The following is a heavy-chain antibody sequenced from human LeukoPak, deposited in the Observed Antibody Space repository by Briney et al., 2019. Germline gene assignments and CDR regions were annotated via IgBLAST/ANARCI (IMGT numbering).Heavy chain of an antibody. Sequence: PSETLSLTCTVSGGSISSYYWSWIRQPPGKGLEWIGYMYYSGSTNYNPSLKSRVTISVDTSKNQFSLKLSSVTAADTAVYSCARDEYNWFDPWGQGTLVTVSS. CDR1: GGSISSYY. CDR3: ARDEYNWFDP. J-gene: IGHJ5*02. CDR2: MYYSGST. V-gene: IGHV4-59*01.